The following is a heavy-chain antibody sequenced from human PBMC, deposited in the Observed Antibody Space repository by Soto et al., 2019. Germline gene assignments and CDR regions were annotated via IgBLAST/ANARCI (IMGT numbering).Heavy chain of an antibody. Sequence: QVQLAQSGAEVKKPGASVKVSCKASGYTFSNNGINWVRQATGQGLEWMGWMNPNNGNTGYAQKLQGRLTLTRDTSIRTAYMELSSLISDDTAVYYCSTAGDSGAWISHWGQGTLVTVSS. V-gene: IGHV1-8*01. D-gene: IGHD7-27*01. CDR1: GYTFSNNG. CDR2: MNPNNGNT. J-gene: IGHJ4*02. CDR3: STAGDSGAWISH.